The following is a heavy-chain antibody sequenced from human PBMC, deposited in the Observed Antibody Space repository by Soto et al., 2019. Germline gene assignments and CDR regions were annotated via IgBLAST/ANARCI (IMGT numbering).Heavy chain of an antibody. V-gene: IGHV3-72*01. D-gene: IGHD4-17*01. J-gene: IGHJ4*02. Sequence: GGSLRLSCAASGFTFSDHYMDWVRQAPGKGLEWVGRTRNKANSYTTEYAASVKGRFTISRDDSKNSLYLQMNSLKTEDTAVYYCARAPHDYGGKEVENYFDYWGQGTLVTVSS. CDR2: TRNKANSYTT. CDR3: ARAPHDYGGKEVENYFDY. CDR1: GFTFSDHY.